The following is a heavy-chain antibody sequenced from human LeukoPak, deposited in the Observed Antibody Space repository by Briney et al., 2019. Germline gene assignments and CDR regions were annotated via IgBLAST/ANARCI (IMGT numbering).Heavy chain of an antibody. CDR1: GITLSNYG. Sequence: GGSLRLSCAVSGITLSNYGMSWVRQAPGKGLEWVAGISDSGGRTNYADSVKGRFTISRDNAKNTLYLQMNSLRAEDTAVYYCARSRSGSFDYWGQGTLVTVSS. V-gene: IGHV3-23*01. CDR2: ISDSGGRT. J-gene: IGHJ4*02. D-gene: IGHD3-22*01. CDR3: ARSRSGSFDY.